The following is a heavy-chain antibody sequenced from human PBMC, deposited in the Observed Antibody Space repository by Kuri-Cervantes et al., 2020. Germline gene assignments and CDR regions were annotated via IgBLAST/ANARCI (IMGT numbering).Heavy chain of an antibody. CDR1: GFTFSSYW. V-gene: IGHV3-7*03. CDR2: IKQDGSEK. CDR3: AKLYCSSTSCSFFDY. Sequence: GGSLRLSCAASGFTFSSYWMSWVRQAPGKGLEWVANIKQDGSEKYYVDSVKGRFTISRDNSKNTLYLQMNSLRAEDTAVYYCAKLYCSSTSCSFFDYWGQGTLVIVSS. J-gene: IGHJ4*02. D-gene: IGHD2-2*01.